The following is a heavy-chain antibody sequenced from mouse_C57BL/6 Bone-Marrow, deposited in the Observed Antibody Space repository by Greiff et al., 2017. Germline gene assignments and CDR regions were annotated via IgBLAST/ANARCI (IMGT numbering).Heavy chain of an antibody. Sequence: VQLQQPGTELVKPGASVKLSCTASGYTFTSYWMHWVKQRPGQGLEWIGNINPSNGGTKYTEKFKSKATLTVDKSSSTAYLQLSSLTSEDAAVYYCSSSGYRLWHLGGQGTTLTVSS. J-gene: IGHJ2*01. CDR3: SSSGYRLWHL. V-gene: IGHV1-53*01. CDR2: INPSNGGT. D-gene: IGHD1-1*02. CDR1: GYTFTSYW.